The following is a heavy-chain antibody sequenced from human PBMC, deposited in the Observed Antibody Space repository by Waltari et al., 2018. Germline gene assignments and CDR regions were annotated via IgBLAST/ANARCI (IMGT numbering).Heavy chain of an antibody. J-gene: IGHJ3*02. V-gene: IGHV4-59*01. CDR2: IYYSGST. Sequence: QVQLHESGPGLVKPSETLSLTCTVSGGSISSYYWSWIRQPPGKGLEWIGYIYYSGSTNYNPALKSRVTISVDTSKNQFSLKLSSVTAADTAVYYCARATSAAFDIWGQGTMVTVSS. CDR1: GGSISSYY. CDR3: ARATSAAFDI. D-gene: IGHD3-16*01.